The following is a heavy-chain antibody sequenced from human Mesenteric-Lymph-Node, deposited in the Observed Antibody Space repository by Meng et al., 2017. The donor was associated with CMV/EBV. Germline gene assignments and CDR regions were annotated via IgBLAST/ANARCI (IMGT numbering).Heavy chain of an antibody. CDR1: GASISSSSYY. J-gene: IGHJ6*02. Sequence: GSLRLSCTVSGASISSSSYYWGWIRQPPGKELEWIANVYFSGTTYDNPSLKSLFTISVDTSKNQFSLELRFVTAADTAVYYCARVDTYGYNYYYAMDVWGQGTTVTVSS. CDR2: VYFSGTT. V-gene: IGHV4-39*07. D-gene: IGHD5-18*01. CDR3: ARVDTYGYNYYYAMDV.